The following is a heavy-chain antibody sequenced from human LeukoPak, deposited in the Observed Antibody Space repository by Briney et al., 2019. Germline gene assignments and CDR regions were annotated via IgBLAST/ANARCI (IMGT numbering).Heavy chain of an antibody. CDR1: GYSFTSYW. CDR2: IDPSDSYT. J-gene: IGHJ4*02. Sequence: GDSLKISCKGSGYSFTSYWISWVRQMPWKGLEWMGRIDPSDSYTNYSPSFQCHVTISADKSISTAYLQWSSLKASDTAMYYCARSYSSGWNYFDYWGQGTLVTVSS. V-gene: IGHV5-10-1*01. D-gene: IGHD6-19*01. CDR3: ARSYSSGWNYFDY.